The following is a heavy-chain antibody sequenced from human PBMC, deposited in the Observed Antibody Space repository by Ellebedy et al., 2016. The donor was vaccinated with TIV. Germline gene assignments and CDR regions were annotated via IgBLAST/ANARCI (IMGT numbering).Heavy chain of an antibody. V-gene: IGHV3-48*01. D-gene: IGHD4-17*01. CDR3: AKDYGDYPGYGMDV. Sequence: GESLKISXAASGFTFSSYSMNWVRQAPGKGLEWVSYISSSSSTIYYADSVKGRFTISRDNSKNTLYLQMNSLRAEDTAVYYCAKDYGDYPGYGMDVWGQGTTVTVSS. CDR2: ISSSSSTI. J-gene: IGHJ6*02. CDR1: GFTFSSYS.